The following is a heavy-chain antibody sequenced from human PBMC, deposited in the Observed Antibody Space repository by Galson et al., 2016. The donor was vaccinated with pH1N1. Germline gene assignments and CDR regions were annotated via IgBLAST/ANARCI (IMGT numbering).Heavy chain of an antibody. CDR1: GYTFTKYY. CDR2: INPSDGTT. D-gene: IGHD2-2*01. CDR3: AQYCTSTTCPPHGMDV. V-gene: IGHV1-46*03. J-gene: IGHJ6*02. Sequence: SVKVSCKASGYTFTKYYMHWVRQAPGQGLEWMGIINPSDGTTTSAQNFQGRITLTRDTSTSTVYMDLSRQRSEDTAVYYCAQYCTSTTCPPHGMDVWGQGTSVSVSS.